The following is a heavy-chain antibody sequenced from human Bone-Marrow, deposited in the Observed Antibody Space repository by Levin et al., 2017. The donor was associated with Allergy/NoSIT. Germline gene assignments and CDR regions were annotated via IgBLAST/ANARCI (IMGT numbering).Heavy chain of an antibody. CDR3: ARGAGIVVWDAFDF. CDR2: ISYDGSDK. Sequence: GGSLRLSCAASGFIFSSYAMHWVRQAPGKGLEWVAVISYDGSDKYYAESVKGRFTISRDNSKRALYLQMNSLRPEDTAVYYCARGAGIVVWDAFDFWGQGTMVTVSS. V-gene: IGHV3-30-3*01. D-gene: IGHD2-15*01. CDR1: GFIFSSYA. J-gene: IGHJ3*01.